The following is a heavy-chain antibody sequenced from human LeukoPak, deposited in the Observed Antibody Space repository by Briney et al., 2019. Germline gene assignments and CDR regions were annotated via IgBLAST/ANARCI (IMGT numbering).Heavy chain of an antibody. D-gene: IGHD6-19*01. V-gene: IGHV3-30*18. CDR2: ISYDGSNK. CDR3: AKDSSGWYFDY. J-gene: IGHJ4*02. CDR1: GFTFSSYG. Sequence: GGSLRLSCAASGFTFSSYGMHWVRQAPGKGLEWVAVISYDGSNKYYADSVKGRFTISRDNSKNTLYLQMNSLRAEDTAVYYCAKDSSGWYFDYWGQGTLVTVSS.